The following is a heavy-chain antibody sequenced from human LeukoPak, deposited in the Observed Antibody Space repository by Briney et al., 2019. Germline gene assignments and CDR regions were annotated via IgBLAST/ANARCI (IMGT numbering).Heavy chain of an antibody. Sequence: GGSLRLSCAASGFPFSTHSLNWVRQAPGKGLEWVSYISSSGSTIYYADSVKGRFTISRDNAKYSLYLQMNSLRAEDTAVYYCTRGGLGSWTFDSWGQGTLVTVSS. CDR3: TRGGLGSWTFDS. CDR1: GFPFSTHS. V-gene: IGHV3-48*04. D-gene: IGHD1-26*01. CDR2: ISSSGSTI. J-gene: IGHJ4*02.